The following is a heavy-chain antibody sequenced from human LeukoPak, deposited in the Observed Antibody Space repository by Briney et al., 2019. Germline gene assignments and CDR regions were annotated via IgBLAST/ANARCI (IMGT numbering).Heavy chain of an antibody. V-gene: IGHV4-59*08. D-gene: IGHD1-26*01. CDR3: ARHPSRSYFDAVYFQD. CDR1: GGSITNYY. J-gene: IGHJ1*01. Sequence: SETLSLTCTVFGGSITNYYWSWIRQPPGKGLEWIGYIHNGGSTNHDPTLRSRVTMSVDTSKNQLSLQLFSVTAADTAVYYCARHPSRSYFDAVYFQDWGQGTLVTVSS. CDR2: IHNGGST.